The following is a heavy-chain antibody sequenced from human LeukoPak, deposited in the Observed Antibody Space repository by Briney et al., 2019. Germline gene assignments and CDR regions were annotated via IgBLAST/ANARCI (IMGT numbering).Heavy chain of an antibody. V-gene: IGHV2-5*01. CDR1: GFSLRTSGVG. D-gene: IGHD6-13*01. CDR2: IYWNDDK. Sequence: SGPTLVKPTQTLTLTCTFSGFSLRTSGVGVGWIRQPPGKALEWLSLIYWNDDKSYSPSLKRRLNITKDTSKNQVVLTMTKMDPVDTATYYCAHRRRYSSSWYWFDPWGQGTLVTVSS. CDR3: AHRRRYSSSWYWFDP. J-gene: IGHJ5*02.